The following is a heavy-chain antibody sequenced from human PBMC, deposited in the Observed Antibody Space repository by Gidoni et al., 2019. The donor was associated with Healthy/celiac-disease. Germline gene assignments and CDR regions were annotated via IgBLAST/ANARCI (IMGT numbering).Heavy chain of an antibody. CDR2: IYTSGST. J-gene: IGHJ3*02. Sequence: QVQLQESGPGLVKPSQTLSLTCTVSGGSISSGSYYWSWIRQPAGKGLEWSGRIYTSGSTNYNPSLKSRVTISVDTSKNQFSLKLSSVTAADTAVYYCARDLGIAAAGDAFDIWGQGTMVTVSS. V-gene: IGHV4-61*02. D-gene: IGHD6-13*01. CDR3: ARDLGIAAAGDAFDI. CDR1: GGSISSGSYY.